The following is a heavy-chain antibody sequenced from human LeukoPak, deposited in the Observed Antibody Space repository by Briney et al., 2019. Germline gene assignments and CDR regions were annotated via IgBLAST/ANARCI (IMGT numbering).Heavy chain of an antibody. V-gene: IGHV1-2*02. D-gene: IGHD5-24*01. CDR2: INPNSGGT. CDR3: ARGDVYNDY. Sequence: GASVAVSFKASGYTFTGYYLHWVRQAPGQGREWMGWINPNSGGTNYAQKFQGRVTMTRDTSITTAYMELSRLRYDDTAFYYCARGDVYNDYWGQGTLVTVSS. J-gene: IGHJ4*02. CDR1: GYTFTGYY.